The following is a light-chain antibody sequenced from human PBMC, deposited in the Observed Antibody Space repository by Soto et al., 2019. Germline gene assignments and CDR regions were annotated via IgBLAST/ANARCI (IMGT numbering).Light chain of an antibody. CDR3: CSCAGDSTFVV. CDR1: SSDVGTYNL. V-gene: IGLV2-23*03. CDR2: EGS. J-gene: IGLJ2*01. Sequence: QSALTQPASVSGSPGQSLTISCIGTSSDVGTYNLVSWYQQHPGQAPKLMLYEGSKRPSGVSHRFSGSRSGNTASLTISGLQAEDEADYYCCSCAGDSTFVVFGGGTKLNVL.